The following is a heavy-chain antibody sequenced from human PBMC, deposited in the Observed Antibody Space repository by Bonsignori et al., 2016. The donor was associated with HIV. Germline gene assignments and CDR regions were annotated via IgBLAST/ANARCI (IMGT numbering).Heavy chain of an antibody. J-gene: IGHJ4*02. CDR2: ISQDGSEQ. V-gene: IGHV3-7*01. CDR3: ARDWIYFDS. Sequence: VRQMPGKGLQWVATISQDGSEQYYLDSVKGRLTVSRDNAKDFLYLQMNNLRAEDTALYYCARDWIYFDSWGRGTLVTVSS. D-gene: IGHD2-2*03.